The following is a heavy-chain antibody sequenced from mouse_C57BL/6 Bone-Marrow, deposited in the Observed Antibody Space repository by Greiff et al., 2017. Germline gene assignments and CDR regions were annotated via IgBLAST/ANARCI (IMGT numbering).Heavy chain of an antibody. Sequence: EVHPVASGPELVKPGASVKISCKASGYSFTGYFMNWVKQSHGKSLEWIGRINPYNGDTFYNQKFKGKATLTVDKSSSTAHMELLSLTSEDFAVYYCARLDYDYDELLAMDYWGQGTSVTVSS. D-gene: IGHD2-4*01. V-gene: IGHV1-37*01. CDR2: INPYNGDT. CDR1: GYSFTGYF. J-gene: IGHJ4*01. CDR3: ARLDYDYDELLAMDY.